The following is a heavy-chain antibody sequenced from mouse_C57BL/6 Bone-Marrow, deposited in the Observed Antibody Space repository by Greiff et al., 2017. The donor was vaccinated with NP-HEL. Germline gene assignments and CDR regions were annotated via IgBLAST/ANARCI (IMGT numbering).Heavy chain of an antibody. CDR2: LNPSTGGT. D-gene: IGHD3-2*02. CDR1: GYSFTGYY. Sequence: EVQLQQSGPELVKPGASVKISCKASGYSFTGYYMNWVKQSPEKSLEWIGELNPSTGGTTYNQKFKAKATLTVDKSSSTAYMQLKSLTSEDSAVYYCAREGGFDSSGYDYWGQGTTLTVSS. V-gene: IGHV1-42*01. J-gene: IGHJ2*01. CDR3: AREGGFDSSGYDY.